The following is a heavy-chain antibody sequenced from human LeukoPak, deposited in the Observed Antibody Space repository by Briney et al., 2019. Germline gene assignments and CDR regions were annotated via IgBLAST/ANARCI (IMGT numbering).Heavy chain of an antibody. CDR1: GFTLSNYW. V-gene: IGHV3-30-3*01. Sequence: PGGSLRLSCEGSGFTLSNYWMGWVRQAPGKGLEWVAVISYDGSNKYYADSVKGRFTISRDNSKNTLYLQMNSLRAEDTAVYYCARDKMTTVTKFDYWGQGTLVTVSS. CDR2: ISYDGSNK. D-gene: IGHD4-17*01. CDR3: ARDKMTTVTKFDY. J-gene: IGHJ4*02.